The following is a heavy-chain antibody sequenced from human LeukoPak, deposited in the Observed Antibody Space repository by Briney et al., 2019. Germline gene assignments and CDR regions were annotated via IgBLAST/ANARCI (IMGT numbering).Heavy chain of an antibody. J-gene: IGHJ4*02. D-gene: IGHD6-19*01. CDR1: GFTFSSYG. Sequence: GGSLRLSCAASGFTFSSYGMHWVRQAPGKGLEWVAFIRYDGSNKYYADSVKGRFTISRDNSKNTLYLQMNSLRVEDTAVYYCARWGESVAEAGTFDYWGLGTLVIVSS. CDR2: IRYDGSNK. V-gene: IGHV3-30*02. CDR3: ARWGESVAEAGTFDY.